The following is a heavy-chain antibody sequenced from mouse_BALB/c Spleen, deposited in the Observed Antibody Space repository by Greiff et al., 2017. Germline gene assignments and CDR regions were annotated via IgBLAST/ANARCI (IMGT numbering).Heavy chain of an antibody. Sequence: QVQLQQSGAELVRPGVSVTLSCKASGYTFTDYEMHWVKQTPVHGLEWIGAIDPETGGTAYNQKFKGKATLTADKSSSTAYMELRSLTSEDSAVYYCTPYGPFAYWGQGTLVTVSA. V-gene: IGHV1-15*01. CDR3: TPYGPFAY. CDR1: GYTFTDYE. J-gene: IGHJ3*01. D-gene: IGHD1-1*01. CDR2: IDPETGGT.